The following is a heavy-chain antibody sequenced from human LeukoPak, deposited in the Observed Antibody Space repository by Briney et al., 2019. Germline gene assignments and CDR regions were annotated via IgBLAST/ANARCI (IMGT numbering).Heavy chain of an antibody. CDR2: INPNSGAT. V-gene: IGHV1-2*04. Sequence: ASMKVSCKTSGYRFSGYYMHWVRQAPGQGLEWMGWINPNSGATNYAQNFQGWVTMTRDTSVSTGYMELRRLTSDDTAVYYCARGLINGHDFDYWGQGTLVTVSS. J-gene: IGHJ4*02. CDR3: ARGLINGHDFDY. CDR1: GYRFSGYY. D-gene: IGHD5-12*01.